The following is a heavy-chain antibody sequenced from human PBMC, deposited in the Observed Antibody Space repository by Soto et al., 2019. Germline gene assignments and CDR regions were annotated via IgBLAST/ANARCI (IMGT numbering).Heavy chain of an antibody. V-gene: IGHV4-39*01. J-gene: IGHJ4*02. Sequence: PSETLSLTCTVSGGSISSSSYYWGWIRQPPGKGLEWIGSIYYSGSTYYNPSPKSRVTISVDTSKNQFSLKLSSVTAADTAVYYCARQPLYYDFWSGYYTRFDYWGQGTLVTVSS. CDR3: ARQPLYYDFWSGYYTRFDY. CDR1: GGSISSSSYY. D-gene: IGHD3-3*01. CDR2: IYYSGST.